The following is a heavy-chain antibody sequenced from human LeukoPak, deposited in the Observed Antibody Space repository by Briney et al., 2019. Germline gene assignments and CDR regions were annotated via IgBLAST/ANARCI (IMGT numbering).Heavy chain of an antibody. CDR1: GGTFISYA. CDR3: ASSKRWSGYYLSAGDY. Sequence: ASVKVSCKASGGTFISYAISWVRQAPGQGLEWMGRIIPIFGTANYAQKFQGRVTITTDESTSTAYMELSSLRSEDTAVYYCASSKRWSGYYLSAGDYWGQGTLVTVSS. CDR2: IIPIFGTA. J-gene: IGHJ4*02. D-gene: IGHD3-3*01. V-gene: IGHV1-69*05.